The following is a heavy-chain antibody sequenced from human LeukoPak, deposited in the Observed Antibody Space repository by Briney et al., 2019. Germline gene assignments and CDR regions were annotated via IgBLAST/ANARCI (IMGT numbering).Heavy chain of an antibody. V-gene: IGHV1-69*06. CDR3: ARTKRGSPDGFDY. CDR2: IIPIFGTT. CDR1: GGTFSSYA. Sequence: SVKVSCKASGGTFSSYAISWVRQAPGQGLEWMGGIIPIFGTTNYAQKFQCRVTITADKSTSTAYMELSSLRSEDTAVYYCARTKRGSPDGFDYWGQGTLVTVSS. J-gene: IGHJ4*02. D-gene: IGHD1-26*01.